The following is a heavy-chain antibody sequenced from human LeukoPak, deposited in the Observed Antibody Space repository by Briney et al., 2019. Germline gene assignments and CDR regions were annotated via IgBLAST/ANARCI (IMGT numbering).Heavy chain of an antibody. D-gene: IGHD3-22*01. CDR2: ISAYNGNT. V-gene: IGHV1-18*01. J-gene: IGHJ4*02. Sequence: ASVKVSCKASGYTFTSYGTSWVRQAPGQGLEWMGWISAYNGNTNYAQKLQGRVTMTTDTSTSTAYMELRSLRSDDTAVYYCASDRGYYYDSSGYYYESGIYWGQGTLVTVSS. CDR1: GYTFTSYG. CDR3: ASDRGYYYDSSGYYYESGIY.